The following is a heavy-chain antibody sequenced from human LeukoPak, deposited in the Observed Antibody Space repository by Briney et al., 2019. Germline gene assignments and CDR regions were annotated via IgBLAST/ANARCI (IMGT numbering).Heavy chain of an antibody. CDR2: IYYSGST. D-gene: IGHD3-9*01. Sequence: SETLSLTCTVSGGSISSSSYYWGWIRQPPGKGLEWIGSIYYSGSTYYNPSLKSRVTISVDTSKNQFSLKLSSVTAADTAVYYCARRMYYDILTGYRYDAFDIWGQGTMVTVSS. CDR1: GGSISSSSYY. CDR3: ARRMYYDILTGYRYDAFDI. V-gene: IGHV4-39*07. J-gene: IGHJ3*02.